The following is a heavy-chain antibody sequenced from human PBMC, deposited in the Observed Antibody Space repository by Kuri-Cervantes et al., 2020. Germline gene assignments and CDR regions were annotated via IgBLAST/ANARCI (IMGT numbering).Heavy chain of an antibody. CDR1: GYSFTSYW. CDR3: AKRAVAGTTSGAFDI. Sequence: KVSCKGSGYSFTSYWIAWVRQMPGKGLEWMAIIYPADSDTRYSPSFQGQVTISADKSISTAYLQWSSLKASDTAMYYCAKRAVAGTTSGAFDIWGQGTMVTVSS. D-gene: IGHD6-19*01. V-gene: IGHV5-51*01. J-gene: IGHJ3*02. CDR2: IYPADSDT.